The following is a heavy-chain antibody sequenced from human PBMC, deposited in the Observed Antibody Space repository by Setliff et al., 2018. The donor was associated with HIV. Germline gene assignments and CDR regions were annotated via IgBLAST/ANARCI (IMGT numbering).Heavy chain of an antibody. J-gene: IGHJ4*02. Sequence: ASVKVSCKTSGYTFTDYYMHWVRQAPGQGLEWMGRINPNSGGTNYAQKFQGRVTMTTDTSISTVYMELSSLTSADTAVYYCARDTVKATFSDYWGQGTLVTVSS. V-gene: IGHV1-2*06. CDR1: GYTFTDYY. CDR2: INPNSGGT. D-gene: IGHD4-17*01. CDR3: ARDTVKATFSDY.